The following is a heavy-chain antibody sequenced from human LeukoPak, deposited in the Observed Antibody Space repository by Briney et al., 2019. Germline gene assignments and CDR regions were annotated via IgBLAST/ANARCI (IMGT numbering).Heavy chain of an antibody. V-gene: IGHV3-48*01. J-gene: IGHJ5*02. Sequence: GRSLRLSCAASGFTFSSYSMNWVRQAPGKGLEWVSYISSSSSTIYYADSVKGRFTISRDNAKNSLYLQMNSLRAEDTAVYYCARAQYDFWSGNPFNWFDPWGQGTLVTVSS. CDR2: ISSSSSTI. CDR3: ARAQYDFWSGNPFNWFDP. CDR1: GFTFSSYS. D-gene: IGHD3-3*01.